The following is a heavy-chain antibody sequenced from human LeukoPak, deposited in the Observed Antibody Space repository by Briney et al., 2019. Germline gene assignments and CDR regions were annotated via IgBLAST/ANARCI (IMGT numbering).Heavy chain of an antibody. CDR1: GGSISSGGYY. Sequence: QPSETLSLTCTVSGGSISSGGYYWSWIRQHPGKGLEWIGYIYYSGSTYYNPSLKSRVTISVDTSKNQFSLKLSSVTAADTAVYYCARGDSSNYYGMDVWGQGTTVTVSS. J-gene: IGHJ6*02. CDR3: ARGDSSNYYGMDV. CDR2: IYYSGST. D-gene: IGHD3-22*01. V-gene: IGHV4-31*03.